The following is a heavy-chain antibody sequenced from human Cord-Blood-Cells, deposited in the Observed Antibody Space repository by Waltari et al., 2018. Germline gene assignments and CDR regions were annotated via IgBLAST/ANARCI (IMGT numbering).Heavy chain of an antibody. D-gene: IGHD1-26*01. CDR1: GYTFTSYD. CDR3: ARGTPVGATTYYYYYYGMDV. Sequence: QVQLVQSGAEVKKPGASVKVSCKASGYTFTSYDINWVRQATGQGLEWSGCVNPHSGKTGYAQKCQGRVTMTRNTAISTAYMELSSLRSEDTAVYYCARGTPVGATTYYYYYYGMDVWGQGTTVTVSS. CDR2: VNPHSGKT. V-gene: IGHV1-8*01. J-gene: IGHJ6*02.